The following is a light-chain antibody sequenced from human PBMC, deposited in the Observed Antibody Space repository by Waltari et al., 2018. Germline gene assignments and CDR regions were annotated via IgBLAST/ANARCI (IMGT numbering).Light chain of an antibody. CDR2: DVN. CDR1: SSDVGGYNY. Sequence: QSALTQPASVSGSPGQSITISCTGTSSDVGGYNYVSWYQQHPGKAPKLMIYDVNNRPLGVVNRVSCSKSGHTRSLPISWVQAGGGADYYCRSITSSSTWVFGGGTKPTVL. J-gene: IGLJ3*02. CDR3: RSITSSSTWV. V-gene: IGLV2-14*03.